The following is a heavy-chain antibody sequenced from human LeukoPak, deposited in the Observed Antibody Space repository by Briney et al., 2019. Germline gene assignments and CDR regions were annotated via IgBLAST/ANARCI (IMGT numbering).Heavy chain of an antibody. D-gene: IGHD6-19*01. CDR3: ARVGSIAVAGTSLSYYYGMDV. CDR2: TYYRSKWYN. Sequence: SQTLSLTCAISGDSVSSNSAAWNWLRQSPSRGLEWLGSTYYRSKWYNDYAVSVKSRITINPDTSKNQFSLQLNSVTPEDTAVYYCARVGSIAVAGTSLSYYYGMDVRGQGTTVTVSS. CDR1: GDSVSSNSAA. J-gene: IGHJ6*02. V-gene: IGHV6-1*01.